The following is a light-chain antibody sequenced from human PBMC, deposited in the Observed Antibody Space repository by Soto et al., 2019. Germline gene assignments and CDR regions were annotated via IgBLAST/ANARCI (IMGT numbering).Light chain of an antibody. CDR1: QSISSW. V-gene: IGKV1-5*01. Sequence: DIQMTQSPSTLSASVGDRVTITCRASQSISSWLAWYQQKPGKSPKLLIYDASSLESGVPSRFSGCGSGTVFTLTISSLQPDVFAIYYCQQYNSYPYTFGQGTKLEIK. CDR3: QQYNSYPYT. CDR2: DAS. J-gene: IGKJ2*01.